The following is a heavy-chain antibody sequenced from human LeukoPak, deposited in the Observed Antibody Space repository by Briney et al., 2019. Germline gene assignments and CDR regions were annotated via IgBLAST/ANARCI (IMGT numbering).Heavy chain of an antibody. D-gene: IGHD3-9*01. CDR2: ISYDGSNK. J-gene: IGHJ4*02. Sequence: GGSLRLSCAASGFTFSSYGMHWVRQAPGKGLEWVAVISYDGSNKYYADSVKGRFTISRDNSKNTLYLQMNSLRAEDTAVYYCAKDLGDILTGFDYWGQGTLVTVSS. V-gene: IGHV3-30*18. CDR3: AKDLGDILTGFDY. CDR1: GFTFSSYG.